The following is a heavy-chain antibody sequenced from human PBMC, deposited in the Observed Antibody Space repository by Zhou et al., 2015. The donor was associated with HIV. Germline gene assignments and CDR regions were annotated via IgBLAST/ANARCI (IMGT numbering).Heavy chain of an antibody. CDR3: ARNSYYYGSGSYYPSLY. J-gene: IGHJ4*02. D-gene: IGHD3-10*01. CDR2: IIPIFGTA. V-gene: IGHV1-69*01. Sequence: QVQLVQSGAEVKKSGSSVRVSCQTSGGTFSSYAISWVRQAPGQGLEWMGGIIPIFGTANYAQKFQGRVTITADESTSTAYMELSSLRSEDTAVYYCARNSYYYGSGSYYPSLYWGQGTLVTVSS. CDR1: GGTFSSYA.